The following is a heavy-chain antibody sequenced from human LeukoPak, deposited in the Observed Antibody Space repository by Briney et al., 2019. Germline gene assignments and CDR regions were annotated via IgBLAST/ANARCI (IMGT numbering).Heavy chain of an antibody. J-gene: IGHJ4*02. CDR1: GFTFSSYA. V-gene: IGHV3-30*04. Sequence: PGGSLRLSCAASGFTFSSYAMRWVRQAPGKGLEWVAVISYDGSNKYYADSVKGRFTISRDNSKNTLYLQMNSLRAEDTAVYYCARVQSTMVRGVTPLNYWGQGTLVTVSS. CDR2: ISYDGSNK. D-gene: IGHD3-10*01. CDR3: ARVQSTMVRGVTPLNY.